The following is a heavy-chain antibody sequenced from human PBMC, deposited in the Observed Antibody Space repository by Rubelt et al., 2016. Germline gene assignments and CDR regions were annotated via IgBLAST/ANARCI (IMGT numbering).Heavy chain of an antibody. V-gene: IGHV3-23*04. CDR1: GFTFSSYA. CDR3: AKDRCSGGNCYYFDY. D-gene: IGHD2-15*01. Sequence: EVQLVESGGGLVKPGGSLRLSCAASGFTFSSYALSWVRQAPGKGLEWVSAISGSAHSAYYADSVKGRFTISRDDSKSTLYLQRNSLRAEDTAVYYCAKDRCSGGNCYYFDYWGQGTLVTVSS. CDR2: ISGSAHSA. J-gene: IGHJ4*02.